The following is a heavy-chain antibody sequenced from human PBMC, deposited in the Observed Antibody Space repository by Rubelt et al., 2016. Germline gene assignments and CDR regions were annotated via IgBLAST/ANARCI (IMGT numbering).Heavy chain of an antibody. CDR1: GGTFSSYA. D-gene: IGHD3-22*01. CDR3: ARAYYYDSGALTWAFDY. CDR2: IIPILRIA. J-gene: IGHJ4*02. V-gene: IGHV1-69*04. Sequence: LVQSGAEVKKPGSSVKVSCKASGGTFSSYAISWVRQAPGQGLEWMGRIIPILRIANYAQKFQGRVTITADKSTSTAYMELSSLRSEDTAVYYCARAYYYDSGALTWAFDYWGQGTLVTVSS.